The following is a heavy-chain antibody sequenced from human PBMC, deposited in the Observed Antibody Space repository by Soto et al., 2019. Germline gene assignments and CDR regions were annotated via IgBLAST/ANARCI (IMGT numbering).Heavy chain of an antibody. D-gene: IGHD3-9*01. J-gene: IGHJ4*02. CDR1: GFTVSSNY. V-gene: IGHV3-66*04. CDR2: IYSGGST. CDR3: ASHQSLRYFDWLPLDY. Sequence: PGGSLRLSCAASGFTVSSNYMSWVRQAPGKGLEWVSVIYSGGSTYYADSVKGRFTISRDNSKNTLYLQMNSLRAEDTAVYYCASHQSLRYFDWLPLDYWGQGTLVTVSS.